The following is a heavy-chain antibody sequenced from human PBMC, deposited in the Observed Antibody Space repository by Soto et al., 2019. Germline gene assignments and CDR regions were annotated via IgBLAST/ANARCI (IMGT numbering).Heavy chain of an antibody. CDR2: IYYDGST. D-gene: IGHD6-19*01. CDR3: ARDRGSGWSGEY. V-gene: IGHV4-59*01. CDR1: GGSIRSYF. Sequence: QVQLQESGPGLVKPSETLSLTCTVSGGSIRSYFWSWIRQSPGKGLEWIGYIYYDGSTSYNPSLKSRVIISVGTSRNQFSLKLSSVSAADTAVYYCARDRGSGWSGEYWGQGILVTVSS. J-gene: IGHJ4*02.